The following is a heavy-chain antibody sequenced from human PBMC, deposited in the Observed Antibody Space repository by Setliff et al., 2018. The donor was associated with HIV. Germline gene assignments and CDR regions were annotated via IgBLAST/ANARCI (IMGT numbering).Heavy chain of an antibody. CDR3: ARVRGSSYFGTFDY. J-gene: IGHJ4*02. Sequence: SETLFLTCTVSGYSISSGFYWGWIRQPPGKGLEWIGSIYHSGSTYYNPSLRSRVTISVDTPKNQFSLKLSSVTAADTAVYYCARVRGSSYFGTFDYWGQGALVTV. CDR2: IYHSGST. V-gene: IGHV4-38-2*02. CDR1: GYSISSGFY. D-gene: IGHD1-26*01.